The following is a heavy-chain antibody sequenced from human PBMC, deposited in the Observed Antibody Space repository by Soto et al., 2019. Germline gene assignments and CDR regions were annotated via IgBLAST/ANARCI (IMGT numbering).Heavy chain of an antibody. J-gene: IGHJ6*02. CDR3: AGGRYFDWLLLGYYGMDV. CDR1: GGSFSGYY. D-gene: IGHD3-9*01. V-gene: IGHV4-34*01. CDR2: INHSGST. Sequence: PSETQSLTCAVYGGSFSGYYWSWIRQPPGKGLEWIGEINHSGSTNYNPSLKSRVTISVDTSKNQFSLKLSSVTAADTAVYYCAGGRYFDWLLLGYYGMDVWGQGTTVTVSS.